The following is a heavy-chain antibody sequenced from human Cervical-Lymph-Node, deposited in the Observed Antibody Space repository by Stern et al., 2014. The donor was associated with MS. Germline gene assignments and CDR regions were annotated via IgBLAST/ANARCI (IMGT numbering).Heavy chain of an antibody. D-gene: IGHD2-2*01. V-gene: IGHV4-30-4*01. J-gene: IGHJ4*02. CDR1: GGSISSGGSF. CDR3: ARFNSAMPSFDY. CDR2: IYDSMTT. Sequence: QVQLVESGPGLVKPSQTLSLTCTVAGGSISSGGSFWSWVRQSPGTGLEGLGYIYDSMTTYYTPSLQSRVSMSIDTSKNQFSLELTSVTAADTAVYFCARFNSAMPSFDYWGQGTLVTVSS.